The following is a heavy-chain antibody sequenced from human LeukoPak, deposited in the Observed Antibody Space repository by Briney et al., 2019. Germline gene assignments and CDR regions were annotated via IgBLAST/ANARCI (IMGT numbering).Heavy chain of an antibody. CDR1: GFTFSSYA. CDR3: ARESSGVLGFDY. Sequence: PGGSLRLSCAASGFTFSSYAMHWVRQGPGKGLEWVAVISYDGSDKYYADSVKGRFTISRDNAKNSLFLQMNSLRAEDTAVYYCARESSGVLGFDYWGQGTLVTVSS. CDR2: ISYDGSDK. D-gene: IGHD3-10*01. V-gene: IGHV3-30*04. J-gene: IGHJ4*02.